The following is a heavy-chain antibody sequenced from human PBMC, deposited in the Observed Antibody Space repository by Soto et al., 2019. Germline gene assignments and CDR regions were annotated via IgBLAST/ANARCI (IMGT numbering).Heavy chain of an antibody. D-gene: IGHD2-21*01. CDR2: IIPIFGTA. CDR1: GGTFSSYA. CDR3: ASVVGRFGP. V-gene: IGHV1-69*06. J-gene: IGHJ5*02. Sequence: QVQLVQSGAEVTKPGSSVKVSCTASGGTFSSYAISWVRQAPGQGLEWMGGIIPIFGTANYAQKFQGRVTITGDKATGTDYMGLSSLRSEEPAVYYCASVVGRFGPWGQGTLVTVSS.